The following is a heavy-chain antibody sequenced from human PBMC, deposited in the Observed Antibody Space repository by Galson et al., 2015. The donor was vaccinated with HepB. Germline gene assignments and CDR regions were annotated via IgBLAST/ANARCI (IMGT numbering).Heavy chain of an antibody. CDR1: GFSFSSYA. CDR2: IIASGDRT. CDR3: VKEATSGWYKPDY. Sequence: SLRLSCAASGFSFSSYAMSWVRQAPGKGLEWVSSIIASGDRTYYADSVTGRFTISRDNSKNTLFLHMSNLGAEDTAIYYCVKEATSGWYKPDYWGQGTLVTVSS. J-gene: IGHJ4*02. V-gene: IGHV3-23*01. D-gene: IGHD6-19*01.